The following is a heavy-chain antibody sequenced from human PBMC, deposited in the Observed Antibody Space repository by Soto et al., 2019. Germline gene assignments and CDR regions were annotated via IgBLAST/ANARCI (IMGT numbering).Heavy chain of an antibody. V-gene: IGHV4-59*01. CDR2: IYYSGST. D-gene: IGHD6-13*01. CDR1: GGSISSYY. Sequence: PSETLSLTCTVSGGSISSYYWSWIRQPPGKGLEWIGYIYYSGSTNYNPSLKSRVTISVDTSKNQFSLKLSSVTAADTAVYYCEREGSSWPSNGMDVWGQGTTVTVSS. CDR3: EREGSSWPSNGMDV. J-gene: IGHJ6*02.